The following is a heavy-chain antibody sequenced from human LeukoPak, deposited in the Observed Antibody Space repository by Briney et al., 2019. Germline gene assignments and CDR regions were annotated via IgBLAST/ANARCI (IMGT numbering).Heavy chain of an antibody. Sequence: SETLSLTCTVSDGSISSFYWSWIRQPPGKGLEWIGYIYYSGISHYNPSHKSRVTISVDTSKNQFSLKLSSVTAADTAVYFCARPVRRLRRDDAFDIWGQGTMVTVSS. CDR3: ARPVRRLRRDDAFDI. V-gene: IGHV4-59*01. CDR2: IYYSGIS. J-gene: IGHJ3*02. CDR1: DGSISSFY. D-gene: IGHD4-17*01.